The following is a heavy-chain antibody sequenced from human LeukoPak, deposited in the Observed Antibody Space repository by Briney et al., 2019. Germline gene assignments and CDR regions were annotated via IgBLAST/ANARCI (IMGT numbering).Heavy chain of an antibody. Sequence: GGSLRLSCAASGFTFSSYAMHWVRQAPGKGLEWVAVISYDGSNKYYADSVKGRFTISRDNSKNTLYLQMNSLRAEDTAVYYCAKGPLATVLYYFDYWGQGTLVTVSS. CDR3: AKGPLATVLYYFDY. D-gene: IGHD4-17*01. CDR1: GFTFSSYA. J-gene: IGHJ4*02. V-gene: IGHV3-30-3*01. CDR2: ISYDGSNK.